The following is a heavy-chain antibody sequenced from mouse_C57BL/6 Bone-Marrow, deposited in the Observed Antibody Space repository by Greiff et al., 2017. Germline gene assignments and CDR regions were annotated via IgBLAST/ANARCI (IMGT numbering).Heavy chain of an antibody. V-gene: IGHV5-12*01. J-gene: IGHJ2*01. CDR2: ISNGGGRT. CDR1: GFTFSDYY. CDR3: ARLLSDY. Sequence: DVHLVESGGGLVQPGGSLKLSCAASGFTFSDYYMYWVRQTPEKRLEWVAYISNGGGRTYYPDTVKGRFTIPRDNAKNTLYLQTSLLKSEDTAMYYCARLLSDYWGQGTTLTVSS.